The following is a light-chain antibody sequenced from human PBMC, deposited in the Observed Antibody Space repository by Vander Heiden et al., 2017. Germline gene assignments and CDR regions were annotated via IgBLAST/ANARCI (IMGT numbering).Light chain of an antibody. J-gene: IGKJ1*01. Sequence: DIHITQSPSSLSASLCERITITCRSRETIYNYINWYQQEPGRAPKLLIYATSNLQSGVPSRFTGSGSGTDFTLTIGSLQGEDFATYFCQQTYSPPRTFGQGTKVEI. V-gene: IGKV1-39*01. CDR1: ETIYNY. CDR3: QQTYSPPRT. CDR2: ATS.